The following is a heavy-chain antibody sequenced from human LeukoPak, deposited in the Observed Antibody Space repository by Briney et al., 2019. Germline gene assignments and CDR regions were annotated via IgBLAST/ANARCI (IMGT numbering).Heavy chain of an antibody. J-gene: IGHJ6*03. CDR2: MYYSGST. V-gene: IGHV4-39*07. CDR3: ARWGRPGVRYYYMDV. D-gene: IGHD1-1*01. CDR1: GDSISSSSYY. Sequence: KPSETLSLTCTVSGDSISSSSYYWGWIRQPPGKGLEWIGSMYYSGSTFYNPSLKSRVTISVDTSKNQFSLKLSSVTAADTAVYYCARWGRPGVRYYYMDVWGKGTTVTVSS.